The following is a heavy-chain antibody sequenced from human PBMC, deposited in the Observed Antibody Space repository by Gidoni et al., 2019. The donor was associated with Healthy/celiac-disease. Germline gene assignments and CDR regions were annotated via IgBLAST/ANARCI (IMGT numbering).Heavy chain of an antibody. J-gene: IGHJ4*02. CDR3: TTDYDATDYYYGSGSYPN. V-gene: IGHV3-15*07. D-gene: IGHD3-10*01. Sequence: EVQLVESGGGLVKPGGSLRLSCAASGFPFSNAWMNWVRQAPGKGLEWVGRIKSKTDGGTTDYAAPVKGRFTISRDDSKNTLYLQMNSLKTEDTAVYYCTTDYDATDYYYGSGSYPNWGQGTLVTVSS. CDR1: GFPFSNAW. CDR2: IKSKTDGGTT.